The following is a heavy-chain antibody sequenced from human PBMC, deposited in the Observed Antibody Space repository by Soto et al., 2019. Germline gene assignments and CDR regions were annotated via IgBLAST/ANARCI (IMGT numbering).Heavy chain of an antibody. CDR1: GYTFTSYG. J-gene: IGHJ4*02. CDR2: ISAYNGNT. Sequence: ASVKVSCKASGYTFTSYGISWVRQAPGQGLEWMGWISAYNGNTNYAQKLQGRATMTTDTSTSTAYMELRSLRSDDTAVYYCARIAVAVTAFDYWGQGTLVTVSS. V-gene: IGHV1-18*01. CDR3: ARIAVAVTAFDY. D-gene: IGHD6-19*01.